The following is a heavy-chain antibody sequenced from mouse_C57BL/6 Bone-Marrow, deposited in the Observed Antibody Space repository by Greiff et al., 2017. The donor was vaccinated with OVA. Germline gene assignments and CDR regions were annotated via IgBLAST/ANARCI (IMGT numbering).Heavy chain of an antibody. V-gene: IGHV5-12*01. D-gene: IGHD2-3*01. CDR1: GFTFSDYY. J-gene: IGHJ4*01. Sequence: EVKLVESGGGLVQPGGSLKLSCAASGFTFSDYYMYWVRQTPEKRLEWVAYISNGGGSTYYPDTVKGRFTISRENAKNTLYLQMSRLKSEDTAMYYCARHDGYYGYYYAMDYWGQGTSVTVSS. CDR3: ARHDGYYGYYYAMDY. CDR2: ISNGGGST.